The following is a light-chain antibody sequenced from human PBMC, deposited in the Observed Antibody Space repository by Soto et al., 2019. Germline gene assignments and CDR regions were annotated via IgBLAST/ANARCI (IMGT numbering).Light chain of an antibody. CDR3: QQYNNWPRT. CDR2: GAS. Sequence: ILNPQTQPTLSVSPVSRATLSCRASQSVSSSYLAWYQQKPGQAPRLLIYGASSRATGIPARFSGSGSGTEFTLTISSLQSEDFAVYYCQQYNNWPRTFGQGTKVDIK. V-gene: IGKV3-15*01. CDR1: QSVSSSY. J-gene: IGKJ1*01.